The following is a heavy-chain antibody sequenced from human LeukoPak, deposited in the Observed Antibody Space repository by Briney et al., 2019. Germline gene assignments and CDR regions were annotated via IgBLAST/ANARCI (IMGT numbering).Heavy chain of an antibody. Sequence: SETLSLTCTVSGGSISSYYWSWIRQPAGKGLEWIGRIYTSGSTNYNPSLKSRVTMSVDTSKNQFSPKLSSVTAADTAVYYCARDLSLNYDILTGYPVGYGMDVWGQGTTVTVSS. CDR1: GGSISSYY. CDR3: ARDLSLNYDILTGYPVGYGMDV. D-gene: IGHD3-9*01. CDR2: IYTSGST. J-gene: IGHJ6*02. V-gene: IGHV4-4*07.